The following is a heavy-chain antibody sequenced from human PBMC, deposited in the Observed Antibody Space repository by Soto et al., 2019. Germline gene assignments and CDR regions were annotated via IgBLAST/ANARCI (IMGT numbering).Heavy chain of an antibody. J-gene: IGHJ4*02. V-gene: IGHV6-1*01. D-gene: IGHD3-22*01. CDR3: ARDYYGSSDYYLDY. CDR2: TYYRSKWYN. CDR1: GDSVSSNSAA. Sequence: SQTLSLTCDISGDSVSSNSAAWNWIRQSPSRGLEWLGRTYYRSKWYNGYAISVKSRITINPQASKNQFSLQLKSVTPEDTAVYYCARDYYGSSDYYLDYWGQGTLVTVSS.